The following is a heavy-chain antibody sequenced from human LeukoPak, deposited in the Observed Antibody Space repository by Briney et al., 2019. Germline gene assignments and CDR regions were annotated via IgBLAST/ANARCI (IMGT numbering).Heavy chain of an antibody. D-gene: IGHD6-19*01. J-gene: IGHJ4*02. CDR1: GFTFSSYA. V-gene: IGHV3-23*01. CDR2: ISGSGGST. Sequence: PGGSLRLSCAASGFTFSSYAMSWVRQAPGKGLEWVSAISGSGGSTYYADSVKGRFTISRDNSKNTLYLQMNSLRAEDTAVYYCAKDSTGYSSGWYVRWGQGTLVTVSS. CDR3: AKDSTGYSSGWYVR.